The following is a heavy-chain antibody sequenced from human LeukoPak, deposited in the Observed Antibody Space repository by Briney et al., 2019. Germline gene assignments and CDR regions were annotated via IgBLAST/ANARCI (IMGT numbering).Heavy chain of an antibody. Sequence: ASVKGSCKASGYTFTCYYMHWVRQAPGQGLEWMGWIKPNSGGTNYAQKFQGRVTMTRDTSISTAYMELSRLRSDDTAVYYCARGRHDYVWGSHGFDYWGQGTLVTVSS. V-gene: IGHV1-2*02. J-gene: IGHJ4*02. CDR1: GYTFTCYY. D-gene: IGHD3-16*01. CDR2: IKPNSGGT. CDR3: ARGRHDYVWGSHGFDY.